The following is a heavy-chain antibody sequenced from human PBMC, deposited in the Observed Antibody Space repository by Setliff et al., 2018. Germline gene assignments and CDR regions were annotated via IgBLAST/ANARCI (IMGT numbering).Heavy chain of an antibody. CDR3: ATESLLRYFDLVGNPYAFDI. V-gene: IGHV1-24*01. D-gene: IGHD3-9*01. Sequence: ASVKVSCKVSGYTLTELSMHWVRQAPGNGLEWMGGFDPEDGETIYAQKFQGRVTMTEDTSTDTAYMELSSLRSEDTAVYYCATESLLRYFDLVGNPYAFDIWGQGTMVTVSS. CDR2: FDPEDGET. J-gene: IGHJ3*02. CDR1: GYTLTELS.